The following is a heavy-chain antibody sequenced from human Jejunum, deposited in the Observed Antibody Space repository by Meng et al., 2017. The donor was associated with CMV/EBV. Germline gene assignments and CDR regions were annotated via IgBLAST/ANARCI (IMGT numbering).Heavy chain of an antibody. D-gene: IGHD3-16*01. Sequence: QGPLVGWGGGLVTPGGSLRFSGAASGFTFSDQYMSWIRQAPGKGLEWFSFIVTRSKYIGYAGSVKGRFTISRDDAQNSLYLQMNSLRAEDTAVYYCAREHYANPGYWGQGTLVTVSS. J-gene: IGHJ4*02. CDR2: IVTRSKYI. V-gene: IGHV3-11*05. CDR3: AREHYANPGY. CDR1: GFTFSDQY.